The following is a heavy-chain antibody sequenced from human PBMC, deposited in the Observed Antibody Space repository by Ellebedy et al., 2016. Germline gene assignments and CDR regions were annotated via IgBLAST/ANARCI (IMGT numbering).Heavy chain of an antibody. Sequence: GESLKISCAASGFTFSDYYMSWIRQTPGKGLEWVSYISPTSGSTIYYADSVKGRFTISRDNAKNSVYLQMNSLRDEDTAVYYCTRGGLDNSFDVWGQGTMVTVSS. CDR1: GFTFSDYY. CDR3: TRGGLDNSFDV. D-gene: IGHD3-16*01. CDR2: ISPTSGSTI. J-gene: IGHJ3*01. V-gene: IGHV3-11*04.